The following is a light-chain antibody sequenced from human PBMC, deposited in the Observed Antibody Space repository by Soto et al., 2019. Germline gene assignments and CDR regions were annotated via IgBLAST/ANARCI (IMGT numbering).Light chain of an antibody. J-gene: IGLJ1*01. V-gene: IGLV2-14*01. CDR3: SSYTSSSTLYV. CDR2: EVS. CDR1: SSDVGGYNY. Sequence: QSVLTQPASVSGSPGQSITISCTGTSSDVGGYNYVSWYQQHPGKAPKLMIYEVSNRPSGVSNRFSGSKSGNTASLTISGLQAEDEADYYCSSYTSSSTLYV.